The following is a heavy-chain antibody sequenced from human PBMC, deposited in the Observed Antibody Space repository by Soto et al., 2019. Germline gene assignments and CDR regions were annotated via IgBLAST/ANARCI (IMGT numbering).Heavy chain of an antibody. CDR3: ARVAFCGGAPGCRDMDG. Sequence: QIQLVQSGGEVKKPGASVKVSCKSSGYNFISHSITWVRQAPGQGLEWMGRISAYNGNTNHAQKFQGRLTMTTDTYTSTAYMELRSLRSDDTPVYCSARVAFCGGAPGCRDMDGWGQGTTVTVSS. CDR1: GYNFISHS. V-gene: IGHV1-18*01. CDR2: ISAYNGNT. J-gene: IGHJ6*02. D-gene: IGHD2-21*01.